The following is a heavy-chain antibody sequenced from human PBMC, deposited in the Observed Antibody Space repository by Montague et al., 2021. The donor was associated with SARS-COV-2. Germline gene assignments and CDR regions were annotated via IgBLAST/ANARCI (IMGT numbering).Heavy chain of an antibody. CDR2: N. V-gene: IGHV6-1*01. CDR3: ARAGSLGNFDH. D-gene: IGHD3-10*01. Sequence: NDYAVSVNSRVTINPDTSKNQFSLQLNSVTPEDSAVYYCARAGSLGNFDHWGQGTLVTVFS. J-gene: IGHJ4*02.